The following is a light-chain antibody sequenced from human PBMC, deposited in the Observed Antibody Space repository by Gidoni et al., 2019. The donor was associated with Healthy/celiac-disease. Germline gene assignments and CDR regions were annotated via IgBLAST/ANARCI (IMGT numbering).Light chain of an antibody. Sequence: DIQITQSPSTLSASVGGRVTITCWASQSISSWLAWYKQKPGKAPKLLIYDASSLESGVPSRFSGSGSGTEFTLTISSLQPDDFATYYCQQYNSYSVTFGQGTKVEIK. V-gene: IGKV1-5*01. CDR1: QSISSW. CDR2: DAS. CDR3: QQYNSYSVT. J-gene: IGKJ1*01.